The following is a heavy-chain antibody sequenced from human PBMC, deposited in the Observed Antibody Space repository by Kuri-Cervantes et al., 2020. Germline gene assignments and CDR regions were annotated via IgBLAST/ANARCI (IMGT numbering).Heavy chain of an antibody. V-gene: IGHV1-69*05. CDR1: GGTFSSYA. CDR2: IIPIFGTA. D-gene: IGHD3-3*01. CDR3: ATDIQPLRFLEWLSPQA. J-gene: IGHJ4*02. Sequence: SVKVSCKASGGTFSSYAISWVRQAPGQGLEWMGGIIPIFGTANYAQKFQGRATMTRDTSINTAYMELSSLRSEDTAVYYCATDIQPLRFLEWLSPQAWGQGTLVTVSS.